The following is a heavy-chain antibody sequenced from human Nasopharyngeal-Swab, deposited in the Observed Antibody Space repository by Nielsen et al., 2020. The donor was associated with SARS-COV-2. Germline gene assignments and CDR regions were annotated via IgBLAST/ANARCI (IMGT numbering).Heavy chain of an antibody. D-gene: IGHD3-10*01. CDR2: INDSGST. V-gene: IGHV4-34*01. CDR1: GGSFSSYY. J-gene: IGHJ4*02. CDR3: ARHEIRDYGSGSYYNY. Sequence: SETLSLTCAVYGGSFSSYYWSWIRQPPGKGLEWIGEINDSGSTNYNPSLKSRVTISVDTSKNQFSLKLSSVTAADTAVYYCARHEIRDYGSGSYYNYWGQGTLVTVSS.